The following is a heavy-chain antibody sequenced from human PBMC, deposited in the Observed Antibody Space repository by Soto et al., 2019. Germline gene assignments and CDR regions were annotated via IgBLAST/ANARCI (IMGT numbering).Heavy chain of an antibody. D-gene: IGHD1-1*01. CDR3: ARVERGTATTVVDAFDI. CDR1: GGFVSSGNYY. J-gene: IGHJ3*02. CDR2: MSHRGGT. V-gene: IGHV4-34*01. Sequence: QVQLQQWGAGLLKTSETLSLTCAVYGGFVSSGNYYWSWIRQPPGKVLEWIGEMSHRGGTHFNPSLTRRVTISVDTTTNQFSLKRSSVTAANTALYYCARVERGTATTVVDAFDIWGPGTMVTVSS.